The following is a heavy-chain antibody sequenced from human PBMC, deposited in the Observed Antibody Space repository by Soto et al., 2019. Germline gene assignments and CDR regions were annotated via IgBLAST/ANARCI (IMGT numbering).Heavy chain of an antibody. CDR2: IYYSGST. CDR3: AREPSP. J-gene: IGHJ5*02. V-gene: IGHV4-31*03. CDR1: GASISSGGYY. Sequence: QVQLQESGPGLVKPSQTLSLTCTVSGASISSGGYYWGWIRQHPGKGLEWIGYIYYSGSTYYNPSLKSRGAISVDTSKNQCSLKLSSVTAADTAVYYWAREPSPWGQGTLVTVSS.